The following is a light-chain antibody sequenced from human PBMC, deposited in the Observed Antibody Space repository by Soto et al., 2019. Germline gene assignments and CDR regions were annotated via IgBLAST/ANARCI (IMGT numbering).Light chain of an antibody. CDR3: QSSDSSLSGSGV. CDR2: GNS. CDR1: SSNIGAGYD. J-gene: IGLJ2*01. V-gene: IGLV1-40*01. Sequence: QSVLTQSPSVSGAPGQWLTISCTGSSSNIGAGYDVHWYQQHPGTAPKLLIYGNSNRPSAVPDRFSGSTSGTSASLAITGLQAEDEADYYSQSSDSSLSGSGVFGGRTQLTVL.